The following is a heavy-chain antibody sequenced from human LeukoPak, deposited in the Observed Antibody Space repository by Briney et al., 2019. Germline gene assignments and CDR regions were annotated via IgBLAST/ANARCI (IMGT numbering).Heavy chain of an antibody. CDR3: AKDGSSWGMVDP. D-gene: IGHD6-13*01. CDR1: SASISSSPYY. J-gene: IGHJ5*02. V-gene: IGHV4-39*02. Sequence: SETLSLTCTVSSASISSSPYYWGWIRQSPGKGLEWIGSISYSGTTYYNPSLKSRVTISADTSKNHFSLKLSSVTAADTAMYYCAKDGSSWGMVDPWGQGTLVTVSS. CDR2: ISYSGTT.